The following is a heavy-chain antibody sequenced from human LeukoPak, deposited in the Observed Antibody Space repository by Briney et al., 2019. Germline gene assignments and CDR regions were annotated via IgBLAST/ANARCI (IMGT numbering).Heavy chain of an antibody. CDR3: ARDRVLHYFDY. CDR1: GFTFSSHG. J-gene: IGHJ4*02. CDR2: IWYDGSDK. V-gene: IGHV3-33*01. D-gene: IGHD3-16*01. Sequence: SGGSLRLSCAASGFTFSSHGMHWVRQAPGKGLEWVAVIWYDGSDKYYADSVKGRFTISGDNSKNTLYLQMTSLRADDTAVYYCARDRVLHYFDYWGQGALVTVSS.